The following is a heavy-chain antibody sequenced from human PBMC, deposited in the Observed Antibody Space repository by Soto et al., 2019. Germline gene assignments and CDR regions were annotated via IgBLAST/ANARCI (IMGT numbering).Heavy chain of an antibody. J-gene: IGHJ6*03. CDR1: GYTFTSYA. V-gene: IGHV1-3*01. CDR3: ARDVFSSAWPYYMDV. CDR2: INADNGST. D-gene: IGHD6-19*01. Sequence: QVQLVQSGAEVKKPGASVNVSCKTSGYTFTSYAINWVRQAPGQRLEWMGWINADNGSTKYSQKFQGRVTITRDTSASTAYMELSSLRSEDTAIYYCARDVFSSAWPYYMDVWGKGTTVTVSS.